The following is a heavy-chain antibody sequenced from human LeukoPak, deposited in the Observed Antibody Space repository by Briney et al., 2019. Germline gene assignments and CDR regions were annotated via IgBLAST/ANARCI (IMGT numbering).Heavy chain of an antibody. CDR1: GYTFTGYY. V-gene: IGHV1-2*02. J-gene: IGHJ3*02. Sequence: ASVKVSCKASGYTFTGYYMHWVRQAPGQGFEWMGWINPNSGGTNYAQKFQGRVTMTRDASISTAYMELSRLRSDDTAVYYCARVEWELLAPPSSGWAFDIWGQGTMVTVSS. D-gene: IGHD1-26*01. CDR2: INPNSGGT. CDR3: ARVEWELLAPPSSGWAFDI.